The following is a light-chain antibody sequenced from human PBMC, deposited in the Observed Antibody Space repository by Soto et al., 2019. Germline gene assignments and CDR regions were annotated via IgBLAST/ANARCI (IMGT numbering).Light chain of an antibody. J-gene: IGKJ5*01. V-gene: IGKV3-11*01. CDR1: QSVSSY. Sequence: IGLTNSPSTLSLSPGERSTLSCRASQSVSSYLAWYQQKPGQAPRLLIYDASNRATGIPARFSGSGSATDFTLPISSLETEDFAVYYCQQYGSSPPITFGHGTRLEIK. CDR3: QQYGSSPPIT. CDR2: DAS.